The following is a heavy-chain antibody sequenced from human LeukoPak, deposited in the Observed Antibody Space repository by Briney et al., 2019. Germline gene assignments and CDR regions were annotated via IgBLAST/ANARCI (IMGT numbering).Heavy chain of an antibody. CDR3: ARDPVWTVTIAY. CDR1: GFTFSSYS. CDR2: ISSSSSYI. V-gene: IGHV3-21*01. D-gene: IGHD4-11*01. Sequence: PGGSLRLSCAASGFTFSSYSMNWVRQAPGKGLEWVSSISSSSSYIYYADSVKGRFTISRDNAKNSLYLQMNSLRAEDTAVYYCARDPVWTVTIAYWGQGILVTVSS. J-gene: IGHJ4*02.